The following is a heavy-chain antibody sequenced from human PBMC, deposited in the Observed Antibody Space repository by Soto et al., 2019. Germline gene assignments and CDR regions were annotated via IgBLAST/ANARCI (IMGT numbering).Heavy chain of an antibody. J-gene: IGHJ4*01. CDR1: GFTLSDHY. CDR2: IKNKAGSYST. D-gene: IGHD2-15*01. Sequence: EVQLVESGGGLVQPGGSLRLSCAASGFTLSDHYMDWVRQAPGKGLEWVGRIKNKAGSYSTEYAASVTGRFTISRDDSRNSLYLQMNSRKTEDTAVYYCADLTWNGGYLPWGHGTRVIVSS. V-gene: IGHV3-72*01. CDR3: ADLTWNGGYLP.